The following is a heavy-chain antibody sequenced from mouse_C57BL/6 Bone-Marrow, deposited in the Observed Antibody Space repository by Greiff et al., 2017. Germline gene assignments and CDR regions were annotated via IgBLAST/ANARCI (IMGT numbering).Heavy chain of an antibody. J-gene: IGHJ4*01. V-gene: IGHV1-81*01. CDR2: IYPRSGNT. CDR3: AGGRWLLNALDY. CDR1: GYTFTSYG. Sequence: VQLQQSGAELARPGASVKLSCKASGYTFTSYGISWVKQRTGQGLEWIGEIYPRSGNTYYNEKFRGKGPLTADKSSSTAYMELRSLTSEDSAVYFCAGGRWLLNALDYWGQGTSVTVSS. D-gene: IGHD2-3*01.